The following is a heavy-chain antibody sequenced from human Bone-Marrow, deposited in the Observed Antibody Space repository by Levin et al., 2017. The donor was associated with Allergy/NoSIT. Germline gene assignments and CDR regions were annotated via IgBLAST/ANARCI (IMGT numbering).Heavy chain of an antibody. CDR3: ARTAQDLRLAAVDI. V-gene: IGHV2-70*11. D-gene: IGHD5-12*01. Sequence: SGPTLVKPTQTLTLTCTFSGFSLSPSGMCVSWIRHPPGKALEWLARIDWDDDKYYSTSLKTRHTFLKDTSKNAVVRTMTNMDPVDTATYYCARTAQDLRLAAVDIWGQGTMVTVSS. CDR1: GFSLSPSGMC. CDR2: IDWDDDK. J-gene: IGHJ3*02.